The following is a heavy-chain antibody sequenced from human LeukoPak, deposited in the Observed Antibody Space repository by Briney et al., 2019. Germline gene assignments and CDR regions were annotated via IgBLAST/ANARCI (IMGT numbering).Heavy chain of an antibody. V-gene: IGHV4-59*12. Sequence: KPSETLSLTCTVSGGSISSYYWSWIRQPPGKGLEWIGYIYHSGSTYYNPSLKSRVTISVDRSKNQFSLKLTSVTAADTAVYYCAREGALLWFGESPYYYYGMDVWGQGTTVTVSS. CDR2: IYHSGST. CDR1: GGSISSYY. D-gene: IGHD3-10*01. CDR3: AREGALLWFGESPYYYYGMDV. J-gene: IGHJ6*02.